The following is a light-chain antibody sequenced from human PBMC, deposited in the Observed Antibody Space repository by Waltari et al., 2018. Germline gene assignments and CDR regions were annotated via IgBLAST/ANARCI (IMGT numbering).Light chain of an antibody. V-gene: IGKV2-28*01. Sequence: DIVMTPSPLSLPVTPGEPAPLSCRSSQSLLHSNGYNYLDWYLQKPGQSPQLLIYLGSNRASGVPDRFSGSGSGTDFTLKISRVEAEDVGVYYCMQALQTPLTFGGGTKVEIK. CDR2: LGS. J-gene: IGKJ4*01. CDR3: MQALQTPLT. CDR1: QSLLHSNGYNY.